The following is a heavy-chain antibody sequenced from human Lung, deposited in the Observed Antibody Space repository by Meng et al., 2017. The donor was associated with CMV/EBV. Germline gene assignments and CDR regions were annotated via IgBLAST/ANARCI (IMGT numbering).Heavy chain of an antibody. CDR2: IRYDGSNK. J-gene: IGHJ6*02. V-gene: IGHV3-30*02. CDR3: ARALFQQWPTRTGYYGMDV. D-gene: IGHD6-19*01. CDR1: GFTFSSYG. Sequence: GESLKISCAASGFTFSSYGMHWVRQAPGKGLEWVAFIRYDGSNKYYADSVKDRFTISRDNSKNTLYLQMNSLRAEDTAVYYCARALFQQWPTRTGYYGMDVWGQGTTVTVSS.